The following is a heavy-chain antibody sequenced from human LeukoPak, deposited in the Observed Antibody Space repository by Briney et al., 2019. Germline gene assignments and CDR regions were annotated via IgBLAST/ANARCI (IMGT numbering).Heavy chain of an antibody. J-gene: IGHJ3*01. CDR1: GYTFTVYY. CDR3: AKPLGGDRAAIGTSDAFQF. Sequence: GASVKVSCKASGYTFTVYYIHWVRQAAGHGLEWVGWINPNTGTTNYAPRFQGRVTMTTDTSVTTAYLELKRLTPDDTAVYYCAKPLGGDRAAIGTSDAFQFWGQGTIITVS. CDR2: INPNTGTT. V-gene: IGHV1-2*07. D-gene: IGHD3-16*01.